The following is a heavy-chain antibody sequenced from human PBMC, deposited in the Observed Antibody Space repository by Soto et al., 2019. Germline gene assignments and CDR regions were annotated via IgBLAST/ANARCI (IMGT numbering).Heavy chain of an antibody. CDR3: ARFSDSSGFYDEVYGMDV. Sequence: SETLSLTCAVYGGSFSGYYWSWIRQPPGKGLEWIGEINHSGSTNYNPSLKSRVTISVDTSKNQFSLKLSSVTAADTAVYYCARFSDSSGFYDEVYGMDVWGQGTTVTVSS. CDR2: INHSGST. CDR1: GGSFSGYY. V-gene: IGHV4-34*01. D-gene: IGHD3-22*01. J-gene: IGHJ6*02.